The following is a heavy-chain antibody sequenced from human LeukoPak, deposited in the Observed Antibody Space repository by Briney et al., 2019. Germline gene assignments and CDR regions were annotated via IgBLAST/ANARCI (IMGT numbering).Heavy chain of an antibody. D-gene: IGHD3-22*01. CDR3: AKDLEYYYDSSGYYYDY. Sequence: PGGSLRLSCAASGFTFSSYGMHWVRQAPGKGLEWVAVISYDGSNKYYADSVKDRFTISRDNSKNTLYLQMNSLRAEDTAVYYCAKDLEYYYDSSGYYYDYWGQGTLVTVSS. V-gene: IGHV3-30*18. CDR2: ISYDGSNK. J-gene: IGHJ4*02. CDR1: GFTFSSYG.